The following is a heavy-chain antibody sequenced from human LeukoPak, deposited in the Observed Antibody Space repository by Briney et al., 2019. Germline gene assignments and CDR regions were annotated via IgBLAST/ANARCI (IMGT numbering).Heavy chain of an antibody. V-gene: IGHV4-59*08. Sequence: SETLSLTCTVSGGSISSYYWSWIRQPPGKGLEWIGYIYYSGSTNYNPPLKSRVTISVDTSKNQFSLKLSSVTAADTAVYYCARGGIWFGELLDWFDPWGQGTLVTVSS. CDR2: IYYSGST. CDR1: GGSISSYY. J-gene: IGHJ5*02. CDR3: ARGGIWFGELLDWFDP. D-gene: IGHD3-10*01.